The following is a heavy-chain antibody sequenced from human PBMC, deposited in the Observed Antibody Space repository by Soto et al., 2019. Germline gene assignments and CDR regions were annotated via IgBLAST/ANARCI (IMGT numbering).Heavy chain of an antibody. CDR2: INHSGSK. D-gene: IGHD3-10*01. CDR3: ESYYGAGSYYNWFDP. J-gene: IGHJ5*02. V-gene: IGHV4-34*01. Sequence: SETLSLTCAVYGGYCSGHYRSWILQPPGKGLEWIGEINHSGSKNYNPSLKSRVTISVDTSKKQFSLKLSSVTAADTAVYYCESYYGAGSYYNWFDPWGQGALATVS. CDR1: GGYCSGHY.